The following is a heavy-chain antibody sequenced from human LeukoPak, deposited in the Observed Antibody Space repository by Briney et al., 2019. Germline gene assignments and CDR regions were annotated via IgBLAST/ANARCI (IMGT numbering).Heavy chain of an antibody. CDR2: IDPSDSYT. CDR3: ARQWGDCSSTSCYSAY. D-gene: IGHD2-2*01. CDR1: GYSFTNYW. V-gene: IGHV5-10-1*01. Sequence: GESLRISCKGSGYSFTNYWISWVRQMPGKGLEWMGRIDPSDSYTNYSPSFQGHVTISADKSISTAYLQWSSLKASDSAIYYCARQWGDCSSTSCYSAYWGQGTLVTVSS. J-gene: IGHJ4*02.